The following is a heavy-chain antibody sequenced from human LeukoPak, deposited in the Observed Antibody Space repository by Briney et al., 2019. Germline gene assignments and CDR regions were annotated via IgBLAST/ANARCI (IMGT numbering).Heavy chain of an antibody. CDR2: IYHSGGT. Sequence: HPSETLSLTCTVSGGSLKDASWNWIRKPHGQGLEWIGYIYHSGGTNYNPSLKSRVTISLDTSKNQFSLKLSSVTAADTAVYYCARVGTYYRSLDSWGQGTLVTVSS. D-gene: IGHD3-10*01. CDR1: GGSLKDAS. CDR3: ARVGTYYRSLDS. J-gene: IGHJ4*02. V-gene: IGHV4-59*01.